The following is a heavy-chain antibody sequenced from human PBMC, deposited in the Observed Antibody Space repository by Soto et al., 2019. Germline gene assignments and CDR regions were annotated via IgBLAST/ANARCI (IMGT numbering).Heavy chain of an antibody. CDR1: GYTFTSYG. CDR2: IRPYNGNT. CDR3: ARGAPPELD. Sequence: QVQRVQSGAEMKKPGASVKVSYKASGYTFTSYGMSWVRQAPGQGLEWMGWIRPYNGNTNYAQEPQGRVTMTTDTSASTAYMELRSLRSDDTAVYYCARGAPPELDWGQGTLVTVSS. V-gene: IGHV1-18*01. J-gene: IGHJ4*02. D-gene: IGHD1-7*01.